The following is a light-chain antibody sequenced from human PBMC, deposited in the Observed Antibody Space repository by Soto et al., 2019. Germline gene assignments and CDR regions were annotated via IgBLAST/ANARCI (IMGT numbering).Light chain of an antibody. Sequence: DIQMTQSPSTLSASVGDRVTITCRAGQSIGSWLVWYQQKPGKAPNLLIYDASSLESGVPSRFSGSGSGTEFTLTISSLQPADSATYYCQQYKSSLFSFGPGTKVEIK. CDR1: QSIGSW. CDR3: QQYKSSLFS. J-gene: IGKJ3*01. CDR2: DAS. V-gene: IGKV1-5*01.